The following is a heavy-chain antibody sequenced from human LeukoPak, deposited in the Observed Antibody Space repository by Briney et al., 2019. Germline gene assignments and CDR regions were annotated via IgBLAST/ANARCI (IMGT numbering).Heavy chain of an antibody. Sequence: ASVNVSYRASGYTFNDYFLNGVRQAPGRGLEGVGWINPNGGATNYAPKFQGRVTMTRDTSITTAYIGLSSLRSDDTAVYYCAIKFVVPAALDYWGPGTLVTVSS. CDR3: AIKFVVPAALDY. CDR2: INPNGGAT. D-gene: IGHD2-2*01. CDR1: GYTFNDYF. V-gene: IGHV1-2*02. J-gene: IGHJ4*02.